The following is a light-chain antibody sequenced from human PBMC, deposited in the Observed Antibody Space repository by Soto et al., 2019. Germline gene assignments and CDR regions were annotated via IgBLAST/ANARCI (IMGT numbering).Light chain of an antibody. V-gene: IGKV1-5*01. CDR2: GAS. CDR1: QSINTR. CDR3: QQYNSYWT. J-gene: IGKJ1*01. Sequence: DIQMTQSPSTLSASIGDRVTITCRASQSINTRLAGYQQKPGKAPKLLMYGASSFESGVPSRFSGSGSGTEFTLTIISLQPDDSATYYCQQYNSYWTFGQGTKVDIK.